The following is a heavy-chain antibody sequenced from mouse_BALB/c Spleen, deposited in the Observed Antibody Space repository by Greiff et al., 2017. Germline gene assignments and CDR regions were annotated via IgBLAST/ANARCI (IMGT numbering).Heavy chain of an antibody. CDR1: GYTFTDYN. D-gene: IGHD4-1*01. V-gene: IGHV1-18*01. J-gene: IGHJ2*01. CDR2: INPNNGGT. CDR3: ARWAGTKRGFDY. Sequence: EVQLQESGPELVKPGASVKIPCKASGYTFTDYNMDWVKQSHGKSLEWIGDINPNNGGTIYNQKFKGKATLTVDKSSSTAYMELRSLTSEDIAVYYCARWAGTKRGFDYWGQGTTLTVSS.